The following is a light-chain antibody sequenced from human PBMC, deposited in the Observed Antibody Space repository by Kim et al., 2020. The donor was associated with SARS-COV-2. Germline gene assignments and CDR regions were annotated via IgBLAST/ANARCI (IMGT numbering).Light chain of an antibody. CDR1: SSNIGNNY. J-gene: IGLJ2*01. Sequence: QSVLTQPPSVSAAPGQKVTIFCSGSSSNIGNNYVSWYQQLPGTAPKLLIYDNDKRPSGIPDRFSGSKSGTSATLGITGLQPWDEADYYCGTWDSSLSAAVFGGGTQLTVL. CDR3: GTWDSSLSAAV. CDR2: DND. V-gene: IGLV1-51*01.